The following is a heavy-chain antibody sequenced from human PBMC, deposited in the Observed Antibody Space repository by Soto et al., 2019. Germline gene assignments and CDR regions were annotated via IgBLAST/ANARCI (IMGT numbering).Heavy chain of an antibody. V-gene: IGHV5-51*01. CDR2: IYPGDSDA. Sequence: GESLKISCNSSGYSFTDYWIGWVRQMPGKGLEWMGIIYPGDSDARYGPSFQGQVTISVDTSINTAFLRWNSLTASDTAMYYCARQDDYNILTGYFYYFDYWGQGSLVTVYS. CDR3: ARQDDYNILTGYFYYFDY. J-gene: IGHJ4*02. CDR1: GYSFTDYW. D-gene: IGHD3-9*01.